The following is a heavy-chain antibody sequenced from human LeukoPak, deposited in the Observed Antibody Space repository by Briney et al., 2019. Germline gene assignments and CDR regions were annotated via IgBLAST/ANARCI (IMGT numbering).Heavy chain of an antibody. CDR3: AKTTVVTPDWYFDL. CDR1: GFTFSSYG. CDR2: FSWNSGNI. Sequence: GGPLRLSCAASGFTFSSYGMSWVRQAPGRGLEGVSGFSWNSGNIVYADSVKGRFTISRDNAKNSLYLQMNSLRAEDMALYYCAKTTVVTPDWYFDLWGRGTLVTISS. V-gene: IGHV3-9*03. J-gene: IGHJ2*01. D-gene: IGHD4-23*01.